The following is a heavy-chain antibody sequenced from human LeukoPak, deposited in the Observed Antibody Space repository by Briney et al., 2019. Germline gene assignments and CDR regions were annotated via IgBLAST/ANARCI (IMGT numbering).Heavy chain of an antibody. V-gene: IGHV3-21*01. CDR2: ISYTGTYI. Sequence: PGGSLRLSCAASAFSLNTYNMNWVRRAPGKGLQFVSSISYTGTYIYYADSVKGRFTISRDNSKNTLYLQMNSLRAEDTAVYYCAKDGKGSGSPIYRVIWGQGTMVTVSS. D-gene: IGHD3-10*01. J-gene: IGHJ3*02. CDR3: AKDGKGSGSPIYRVI. CDR1: AFSLNTYN.